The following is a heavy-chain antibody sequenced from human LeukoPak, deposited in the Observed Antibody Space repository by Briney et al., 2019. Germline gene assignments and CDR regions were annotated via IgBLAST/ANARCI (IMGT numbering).Heavy chain of an antibody. D-gene: IGHD5-24*01. Sequence: SETLSLTCTVSGGSISSSSYYWGWIRQPPGKGLEWIGSIYYSGSTYYNPSLKSRVTISVDTSKNQFSLKLSSVTAADTAVYYSARGRRDGYNLERYDYWGQGTLVTVSS. CDR2: IYYSGST. CDR3: ARGRRDGYNLERYDY. CDR1: GGSISSSSYY. V-gene: IGHV4-39*07. J-gene: IGHJ4*02.